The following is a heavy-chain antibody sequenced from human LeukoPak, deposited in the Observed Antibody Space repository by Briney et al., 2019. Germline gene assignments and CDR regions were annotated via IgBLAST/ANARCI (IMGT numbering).Heavy chain of an antibody. J-gene: IGHJ3*02. Sequence: PGGSLRLSCAASGFTFSSYAMSWVRQAPGKGLEWVSAISGSGGSTYYADSVKGRFTISRDNSKNTLYLQMNSLRAEDTAVYYCARGQRHSSSWYGPDAFDIWGQGTMVTVSS. V-gene: IGHV3-23*01. CDR3: ARGQRHSSSWYGPDAFDI. CDR1: GFTFSSYA. D-gene: IGHD6-13*01. CDR2: ISGSGGST.